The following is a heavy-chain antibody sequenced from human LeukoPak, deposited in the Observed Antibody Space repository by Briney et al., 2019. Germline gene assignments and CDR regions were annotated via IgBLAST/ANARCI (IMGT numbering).Heavy chain of an antibody. CDR1: GGSFSGYY. Sequence: SETLSLTCAVYGGSFSGYYWSWIRQPPGKGLEWIGEINHSGSTNYNPSLKSRVTISVDTSKNQFSLKLSSVTAADTAVYYCARYCSSTSCYTGGPYYYYGMDVWGQGTTVTVPS. CDR3: ARYCSSTSCYTGGPYYYYGMDV. J-gene: IGHJ6*02. V-gene: IGHV4-34*01. D-gene: IGHD2-2*02. CDR2: INHSGST.